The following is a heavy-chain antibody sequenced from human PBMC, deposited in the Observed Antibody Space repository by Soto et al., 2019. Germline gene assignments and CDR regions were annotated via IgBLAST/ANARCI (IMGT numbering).Heavy chain of an antibody. J-gene: IGHJ4*02. D-gene: IGHD5-18*01. CDR3: ARAVGYSYGFDY. CDR1: GYTFASYG. Sequence: QVQLVQSGAEVRRPGASVKVSCKASGYTFASYGISWVRQAPGQGLEWMGWISAYNGNTNCAHKLQGRATMTTETSTTTAYMELRSLRSDDTAVYYCARAVGYSYGFDYWGQGTLVTVSS. V-gene: IGHV1-18*01. CDR2: ISAYNGNT.